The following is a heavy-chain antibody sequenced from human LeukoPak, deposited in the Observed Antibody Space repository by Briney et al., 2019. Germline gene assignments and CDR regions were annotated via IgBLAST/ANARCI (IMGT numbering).Heavy chain of an antibody. CDR3: AREGYSSGWYNYYFVY. V-gene: IGHV3-33*01. Sequence: GRCLRLSCAASGFTFSSYGMHWVRQAPGKGLEWVAVIWYDGSNKYYADSVKGRFTISRDNSKNTLYLQMNSLRAEDTAVYYCAREGYSSGWYNYYFVYWGQGTLVTVSS. D-gene: IGHD6-19*01. J-gene: IGHJ4*02. CDR2: IWYDGSNK. CDR1: GFTFSSYG.